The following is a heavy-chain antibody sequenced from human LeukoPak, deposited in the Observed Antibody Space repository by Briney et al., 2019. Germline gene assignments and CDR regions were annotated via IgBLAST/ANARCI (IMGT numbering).Heavy chain of an antibody. CDR2: ISWNSGSI. J-gene: IGHJ3*02. Sequence: SLRLSCAASGFTFDDYAMHWVRQAPGKGLEWVSGISWNSGSIGYADSVKGRFTISRDNAKNSLYLQMNSLRAEDTALYYCAKDMRLDTIAVAGTVNAFDIWGQGTMVTVSS. CDR1: GFTFDDYA. V-gene: IGHV3-9*01. D-gene: IGHD6-19*01. CDR3: AKDMRLDTIAVAGTVNAFDI.